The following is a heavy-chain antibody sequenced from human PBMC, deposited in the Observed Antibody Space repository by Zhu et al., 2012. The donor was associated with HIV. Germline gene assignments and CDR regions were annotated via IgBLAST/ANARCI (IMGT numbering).Heavy chain of an antibody. Sequence: QVQLQESGPGLVKPSETLSLTCAVSGYSISSGYYWGWIRQPPGKGLEWIGSIYHSGSTYYNPSLKSRVTISVDTSKNQFSLKLSSVTAADTAVYYCARHSAEMATLKGAFDIWGQGTMVTVSS. D-gene: IGHD5-24*01. CDR1: GYSISSGYY. J-gene: IGHJ3*02. CDR2: IYHSGST. V-gene: IGHV4-38-2*01. CDR3: ARHSAEMATLKGAFDI.